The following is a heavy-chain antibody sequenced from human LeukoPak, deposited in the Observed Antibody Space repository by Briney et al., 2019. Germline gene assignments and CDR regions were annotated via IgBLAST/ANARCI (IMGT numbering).Heavy chain of an antibody. J-gene: IGHJ3*02. V-gene: IGHV5-10-1*01. D-gene: IGHD3-22*01. CDR1: GYRFTNYW. CDR2: NDPSDSYT. CDR3: ARHYRYYYDSSDYYYGASGAFDI. Sequence: GESLRISCKGSGYRFTNYWISWVRQMPGKGLGWMGRNDPSDSYTNYSPSFQGHVTISADKSISTAYLQWSSLKASDTAMYYCARHYRYYYDSSDYYYGASGAFDIWGQGTMVTVSS.